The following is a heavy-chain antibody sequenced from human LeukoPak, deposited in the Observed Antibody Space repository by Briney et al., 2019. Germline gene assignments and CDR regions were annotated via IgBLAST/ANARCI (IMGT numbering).Heavy chain of an antibody. CDR2: INPNSGGT. V-gene: IGHV1-2*02. CDR3: ARDRLDIVVVPAAIGGDY. Sequence: EASVKVSCKASGYTFTGYYMHWVRQAPGQGLEWMGWINPNSGGTNYAQKLQGRVTMTTDTSTSTAYMELRSLRSDDTAVYYCARDRLDIVVVPAAIGGDYWGQGTLVTVSS. D-gene: IGHD2-2*01. CDR1: GYTFTGYY. J-gene: IGHJ4*02.